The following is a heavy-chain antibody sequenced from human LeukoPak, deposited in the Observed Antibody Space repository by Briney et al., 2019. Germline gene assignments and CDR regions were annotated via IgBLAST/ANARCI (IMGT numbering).Heavy chain of an antibody. CDR3: ARVRDYYDSRGYYFEYFDH. V-gene: IGHV3-53*01. CDR1: GFTVSRNY. D-gene: IGHD3-22*01. Sequence: PGGSLRLSCAASGFTVSRNYMSWVRPAPGKGLEWVSVLYSGGSTNYADSVKGRFTISRDNSKNTLYLQMNSLRAEDTAVYYCARVRDYYDSRGYYFEYFDHWGQGTLVTVSS. CDR2: LYSGGST. J-gene: IGHJ1*01.